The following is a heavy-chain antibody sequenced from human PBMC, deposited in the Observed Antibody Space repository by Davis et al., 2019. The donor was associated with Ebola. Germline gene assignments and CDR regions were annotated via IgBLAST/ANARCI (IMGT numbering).Heavy chain of an antibody. J-gene: IGHJ6*02. V-gene: IGHV1-69*05. Sequence: SVKVSCKASGGTFSSYAISWVRQAPGQGLEWMGGIILIFGTANYAQKFQGRVTITRNTSISTAYMELSSLRSEDTAVYYCAIRNTAYYFGMDVWGQGTTVTVSS. CDR2: IILIFGTA. CDR1: GGTFSSYA. CDR3: AIRNTAYYFGMDV. D-gene: IGHD2/OR15-2a*01.